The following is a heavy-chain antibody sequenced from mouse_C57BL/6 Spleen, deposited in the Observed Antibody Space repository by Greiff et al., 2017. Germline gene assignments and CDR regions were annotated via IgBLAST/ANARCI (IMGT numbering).Heavy chain of an antibody. Sequence: VKLVESDAELVKPGASVKISCKVSGYTFTDHTIHWMKQRPEQGLEWIGYIYPRDGSTKYNEKFKGKATLTADKSSITAYMQLNSLTSEDSAVYFCARIDGSSYGYFDVWGTGTTVTVSS. CDR3: ARIDGSSYGYFDV. V-gene: IGHV1-78*01. D-gene: IGHD1-1*01. CDR1: GYTFTDHT. CDR2: IYPRDGST. J-gene: IGHJ1*03.